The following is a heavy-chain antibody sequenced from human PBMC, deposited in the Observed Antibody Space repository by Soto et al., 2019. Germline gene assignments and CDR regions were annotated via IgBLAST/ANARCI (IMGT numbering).Heavy chain of an antibody. J-gene: IGHJ4*02. D-gene: IGHD3-22*01. V-gene: IGHV3-33*01. CDR3: ARDLDDSSGYYYRGFDY. CDR1: GFTFSSYG. Sequence: QSGGSLRLSCAASGFTFSSYGMHWVRQAPGKGLEWVAVIWYDGSNKYYADSVKGRFTISRGNSKNTLYLQMNSLRAEDTAFYYCARDLDDSSGYYYRGFDYWGQGTLVTVSS. CDR2: IWYDGSNK.